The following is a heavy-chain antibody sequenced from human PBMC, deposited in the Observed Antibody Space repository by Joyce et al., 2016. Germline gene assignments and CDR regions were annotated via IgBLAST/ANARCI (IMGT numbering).Heavy chain of an antibody. V-gene: IGHV1-69*18. Sequence: QVQLVQSGPEVKKPWCSVKVSCRASGGTFGGHGINWVRQAPGQGLEWLGRITPIFVTISYAQWFQGRVTITADESAYTSYMELTSRISEDTAIYYCASPMLSNWFVPWGQGTLVIVSS. CDR1: GGTFGGHG. D-gene: IGHD2-2*01. CDR2: ITPIFVTI. CDR3: ASPMLSNWFVP. J-gene: IGHJ5*02.